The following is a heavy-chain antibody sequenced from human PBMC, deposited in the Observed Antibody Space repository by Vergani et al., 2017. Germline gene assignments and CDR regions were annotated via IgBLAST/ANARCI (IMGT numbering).Heavy chain of an antibody. D-gene: IGHD2-8*01. J-gene: IGHJ6*02. Sequence: VQLVESGGGLVKPGGSLRLSCAASGFTFSYFSMSWVRQAPGKGLEWVAFIGSSGPYINYADSVKGRLIISRDNTNNSLFLQLRSLRAEDAAVYYCARDCTSGGCPDNYGMDVWGQGATVTVSS. CDR3: ARDCTSGGCPDNYGMDV. CDR1: GFTFSYFS. V-gene: IGHV3-21*06. CDR2: IGSSGPYI.